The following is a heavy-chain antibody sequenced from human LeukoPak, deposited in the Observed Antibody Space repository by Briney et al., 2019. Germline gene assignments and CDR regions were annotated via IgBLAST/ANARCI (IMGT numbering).Heavy chain of an antibody. J-gene: IGHJ4*02. Sequence: GGSLRLSCAASGFTFSSYSMNWVRQAPGKGLEWVSSISSSSSYIYYADSVKGRFTISRDNAKNSLYLQMNSLRAEDTAVYYCARPPHCSSTSCYLFDYWGQGTLVTVSS. CDR1: GFTFSSYS. V-gene: IGHV3-21*01. D-gene: IGHD2-2*01. CDR2: ISSSSSYI. CDR3: ARPPHCSSTSCYLFDY.